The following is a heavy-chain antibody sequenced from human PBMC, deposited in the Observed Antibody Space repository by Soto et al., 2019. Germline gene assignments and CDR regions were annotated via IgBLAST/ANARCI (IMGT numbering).Heavy chain of an antibody. CDR1: GGSISSGGYY. CDR2: IYYSGST. V-gene: IGHV4-31*03. J-gene: IGHJ5*02. Sequence: SETLSLTCTVSGGSISSGGYYWSWIRQHPGKGLEWIGYIYYSGSTYYNPSLKSRVTISVDTSKNQFSLKLSSVTAADTAVYYCARDDLRNNWFDPWGQGTLVTVSS. CDR3: ARDDLRNNWFDP.